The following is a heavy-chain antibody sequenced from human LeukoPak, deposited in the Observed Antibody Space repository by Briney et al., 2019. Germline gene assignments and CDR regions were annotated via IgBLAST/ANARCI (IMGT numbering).Heavy chain of an antibody. Sequence: GGSLRLSCAASGFTFSNYSMSWVRQAPGKGLEWVSYIRTGSSTIYYADSVKGRFTISRDNAKNSLYLQMNSLRAEDTALYHCARFYGDYSAAYYFDYWGQGTLVTVSS. V-gene: IGHV3-48*04. D-gene: IGHD4-17*01. CDR1: GFTFSNYS. CDR3: ARFYGDYSAAYYFDY. J-gene: IGHJ4*02. CDR2: IRTGSSTI.